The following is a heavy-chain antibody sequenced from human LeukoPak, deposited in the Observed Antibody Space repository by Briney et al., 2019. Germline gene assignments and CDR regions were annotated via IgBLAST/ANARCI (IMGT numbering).Heavy chain of an antibody. CDR3: ARWAYYDFWSGSIDY. Sequence: SETLSLTCTVSGGSISSGDYYWSWIRQPPGKGLEWIGYIYYSGSTYYNPSLKSRVTISVDTSKNQFSLKLSSVTAADTAVYYCARWAYYDFWSGSIDYWGQGILVTVSS. V-gene: IGHV4-30-4*08. CDR1: GGSISSGDYY. D-gene: IGHD3-3*01. CDR2: IYYSGST. J-gene: IGHJ4*02.